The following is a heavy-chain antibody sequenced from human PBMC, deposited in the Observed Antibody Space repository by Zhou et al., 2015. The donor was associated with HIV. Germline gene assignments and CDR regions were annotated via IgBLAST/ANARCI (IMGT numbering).Heavy chain of an antibody. CDR3: ARGYCDSTNCYLGVSYTYYYGMDV. V-gene: IGHV1-69*06. CDR2: IIPIVAKA. Sequence: QVQVVQSGAEVKTPGSSVKVYCKAFGGTFSNYGISWVRQAPGQGLEWMGGIIPIVAKADYAQKFKGRVTITADKSTDTAYMELKSLRYDDTAVYYCARGYCDSTNCYLGVSYTYYYGMDVWGQGTAVTVSS. CDR1: GGTFSNYG. D-gene: IGHD2-2*01. J-gene: IGHJ6*02.